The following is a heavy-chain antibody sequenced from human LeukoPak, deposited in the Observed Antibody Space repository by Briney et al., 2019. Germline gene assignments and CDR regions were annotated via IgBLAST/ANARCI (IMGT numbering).Heavy chain of an antibody. J-gene: IGHJ5*02. CDR2: INHSGST. D-gene: IGHD2-2*01. CDR1: GGSFSGYY. Sequence: SETLSLTCAVYGGSFSGYYWSWIRQPPGKGLEWIGEINHSGSTNYNPSLKSRVTISVDTSKKQFSLKLSSVTAADTAVYYCARGLVVPAAMEGAYNWFDPWGQGTLVTVSS. CDR3: ARGLVVPAAMEGAYNWFDP. V-gene: IGHV4-34*01.